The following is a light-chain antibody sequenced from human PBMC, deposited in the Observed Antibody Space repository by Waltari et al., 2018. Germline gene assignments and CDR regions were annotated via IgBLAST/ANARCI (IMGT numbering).Light chain of an antibody. J-gene: IGKJ4*01. Sequence: DIQMTQSPSSLSASVGDRVTITCQASQDISNYLNWYQQKPGKAPKLLIYDASKLEAGVPSRFSGSGSGTDFTFTISSLQPEDFATYYCQQSHSTPLTFGGGTKVEIK. CDR2: DAS. V-gene: IGKV1-33*01. CDR1: QDISNY. CDR3: QQSHSTPLT.